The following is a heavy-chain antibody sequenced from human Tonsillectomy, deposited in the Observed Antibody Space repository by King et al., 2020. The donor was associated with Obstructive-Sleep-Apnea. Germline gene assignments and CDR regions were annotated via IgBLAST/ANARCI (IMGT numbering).Heavy chain of an antibody. D-gene: IGHD6-19*01. V-gene: IGHV4-34*01. J-gene: IGHJ6*02. CDR3: AGGVGGEAVAGNDYYYYGMDV. CDR2: INHSGST. Sequence: VQLQQWGAGLLKPSETLSLTCAVYGGSFSGYYWSWIRQPPGKGLEWIGEINHSGSTNYNPSLKSRVTISVDTSKNQFSLKLSSVTAADTAVYYCAGGVGGEAVAGNDYYYYGMDVWGQGTTVTVSS. CDR1: GGSFSGYY.